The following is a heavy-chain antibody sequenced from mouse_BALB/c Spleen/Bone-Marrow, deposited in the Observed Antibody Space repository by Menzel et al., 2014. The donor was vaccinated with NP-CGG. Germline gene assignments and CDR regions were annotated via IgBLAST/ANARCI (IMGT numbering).Heavy chain of an antibody. CDR2: ISGGGSYT. V-gene: IGHV5-9-2*01. J-gene: IGHJ3*01. D-gene: IGHD2-4*01. CDR3: ARHAYYDQTEVSFVY. CDR1: GFSFNSYG. Sequence: EVKLLESGGGLVKSGGSLKLSCAASGFSFNSYGMSWVRQTPEKRLEWVATISGGGSYTFYPDSVKGRFTISRDNAKNNLDLQLSSLRSEDTALYYCARHAYYDQTEVSFVYWGQGTLVTGSA.